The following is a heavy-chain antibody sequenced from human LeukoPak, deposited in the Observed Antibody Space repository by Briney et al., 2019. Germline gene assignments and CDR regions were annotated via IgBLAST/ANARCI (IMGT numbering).Heavy chain of an antibody. V-gene: IGHV1-69-2*01. J-gene: IGHJ5*02. CDR2: VDPEDGET. D-gene: IGHD5-24*01. Sequence: ASVKVSCKVSGYTFTDYYMHWVQQAPGKGLEWMGLVDPEDGETIYAEKFQGRVTITADTSTDTAYMELSSLRSEDTAVYYCATTERWLQYAWGQGTLVTVSS. CDR1: GYTFTDYY. CDR3: ATTERWLQYA.